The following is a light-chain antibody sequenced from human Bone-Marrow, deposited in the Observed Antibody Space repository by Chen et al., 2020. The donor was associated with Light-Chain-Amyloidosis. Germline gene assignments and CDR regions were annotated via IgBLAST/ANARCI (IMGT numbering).Light chain of an antibody. J-gene: IGLJ1*01. CDR3: SVETITNTLL. Sequence: QSALTQPASVAGSPGQSITISCTGTSSDVGGDNHVSWYQQHPDKAPKLMIYEVTNRPSWVPARFSGSKSDNSASLTISVLQTEDEADYFCSVETITNTLLFGSGTRVTVL. V-gene: IGLV2-14*01. CDR2: EVT. CDR1: SSDVGGDNH.